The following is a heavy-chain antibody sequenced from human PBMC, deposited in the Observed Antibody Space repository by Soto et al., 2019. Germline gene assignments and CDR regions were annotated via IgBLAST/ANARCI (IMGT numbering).Heavy chain of an antibody. CDR3: AGGDLELPLLFDS. D-gene: IGHD1-7*01. Sequence: QVQLLESGPGLVKPSQTLSLTCTVSGGSISRGVNYWSWIRQHPGKGLEWIVYNYYSGNTYYNPSLKSRVTISVDTSKDQFSLKLSSVTAADTAIYYCAGGDLELPLLFDSWGQGTLVTVSS. CDR1: GGSISRGVNY. V-gene: IGHV4-31*03. CDR2: NYYSGNT. J-gene: IGHJ4*02.